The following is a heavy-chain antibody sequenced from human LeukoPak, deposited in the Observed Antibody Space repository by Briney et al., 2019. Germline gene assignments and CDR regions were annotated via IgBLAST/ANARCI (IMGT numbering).Heavy chain of an antibody. V-gene: IGHV3-30*18. Sequence: GGSLRLSCAASGFTFSSYGMHWVRQAPGKGLEWVAVISYDGSNKYYADSVKGRFTISRDNSKNTLYLQMNSLRAEDTAEYYCAKGIWFDPWGQGTLVTVSS. CDR1: GFTFSSYG. CDR3: AKGIWFDP. CDR2: ISYDGSNK. J-gene: IGHJ5*02.